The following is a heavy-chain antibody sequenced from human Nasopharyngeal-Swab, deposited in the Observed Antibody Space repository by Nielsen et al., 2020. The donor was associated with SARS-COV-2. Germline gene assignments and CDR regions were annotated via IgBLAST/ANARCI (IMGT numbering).Heavy chain of an antibody. V-gene: IGHV3-21*01. J-gene: IGHJ6*02. D-gene: IGHD6-19*01. CDR2: ISSSSSYM. Sequence: WIRQPPGKGLEWVSSISSSSSYMYYADSVKGRFTISRDNAKNSLYLQMNSLRAEDTAVYYCARGTCDSSGWRPGMDVWGQGTTVTVSS. CDR3: ARGTCDSSGWRPGMDV.